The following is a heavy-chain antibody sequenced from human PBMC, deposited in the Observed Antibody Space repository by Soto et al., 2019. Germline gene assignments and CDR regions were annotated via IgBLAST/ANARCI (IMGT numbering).Heavy chain of an antibody. Sequence: ASVKVSCKASGYTFTSYGISWVRQAPGQGLEWMGWISAYNGNTNYAQKLQGRVTMTTDTSTSTAYMELRSLGSDDTAVYYCARSLSGDVSRYYGMDVWGQGTTVTVSS. CDR1: GYTFTSYG. D-gene: IGHD7-27*01. J-gene: IGHJ6*02. V-gene: IGHV1-18*01. CDR2: ISAYNGNT. CDR3: ARSLSGDVSRYYGMDV.